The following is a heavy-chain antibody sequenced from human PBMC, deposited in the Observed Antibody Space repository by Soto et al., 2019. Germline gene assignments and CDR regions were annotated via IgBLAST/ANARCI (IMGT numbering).Heavy chain of an antibody. CDR2: ISYDGSNK. CDR1: GFTFSSYG. J-gene: IGHJ6*02. V-gene: IGHV3-30*18. Sequence: GGSLRLSCAASGFTFSSYGMHWVRQAPGKGLEWVAVISYDGSNKYYADSVKGRFTISRDNSKNTLYLQMNSLRAEDTAVYYCAKSGSSRYYYYGMDVWGQGNTVTVSS. D-gene: IGHD3-10*01. CDR3: AKSGSSRYYYYGMDV.